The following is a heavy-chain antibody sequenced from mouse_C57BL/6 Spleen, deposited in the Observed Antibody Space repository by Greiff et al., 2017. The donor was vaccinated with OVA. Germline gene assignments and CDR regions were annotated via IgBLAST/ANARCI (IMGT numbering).Heavy chain of an antibody. CDR3: VRRGYGSLYAMDY. D-gene: IGHD1-1*01. Sequence: EVQGVESGGGLVQPKGSLKLSCAASGFSFNTYAMNWVRQAPGKGLEWVARIRSKSNNYATYYADSVKDRFTISRDDSESMLYLQMNNLKTEDTAMYYCVRRGYGSLYAMDYWGQGTSVTVSS. CDR2: IRSKSNNYAT. J-gene: IGHJ4*01. V-gene: IGHV10-1*01. CDR1: GFSFNTYA.